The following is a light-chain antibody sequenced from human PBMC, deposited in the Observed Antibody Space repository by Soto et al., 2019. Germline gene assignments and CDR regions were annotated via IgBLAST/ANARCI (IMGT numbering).Light chain of an antibody. CDR1: SSNIGNNY. CDR2: DNN. Sequence: QSVLTQPPSVSAAPGQKVTISCSGSSSNIGNNYVSWYQQLPGTAPKLLIYDNNKRPSGIPDRFSGYKSGTSATLGITGLETGDGADYYCGTWDSSLSAVVFGGGTKLTVL. CDR3: GTWDSSLSAVV. J-gene: IGLJ2*01. V-gene: IGLV1-51*01.